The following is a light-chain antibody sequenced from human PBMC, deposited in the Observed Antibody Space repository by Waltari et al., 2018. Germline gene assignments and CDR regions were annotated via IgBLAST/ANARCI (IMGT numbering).Light chain of an antibody. Sequence: DIQLTQSPSFLSASLGDRVTITCRASQDINSYLAWYQQKPGKAPNLLISVASTLQVGVPSRFSGSGSGTEFFLTISSLQPEDFATYFCQQLETYPLTFGGGTKVEIK. CDR2: VAS. CDR3: QQLETYPLT. J-gene: IGKJ4*01. CDR1: QDINSY. V-gene: IGKV1-9*01.